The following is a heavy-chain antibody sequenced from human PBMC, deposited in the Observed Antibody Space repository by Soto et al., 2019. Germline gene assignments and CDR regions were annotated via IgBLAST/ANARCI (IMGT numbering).Heavy chain of an antibody. J-gene: IGHJ6*02. D-gene: IGHD4-17*01. Sequence: QSGGSLRLSCAASGFTFNIYALHWVRQAPGKGLEWVAAISFDGTKKYYSDSVKGRFTISRDNLKNTLYLQMNNLRVEDAALYFCAREDDYGYRYINYGLDVWGQGTTVTVSS. CDR3: AREDDYGYRYINYGLDV. CDR1: GFTFNIYA. CDR2: ISFDGTKK. V-gene: IGHV3-30-3*01.